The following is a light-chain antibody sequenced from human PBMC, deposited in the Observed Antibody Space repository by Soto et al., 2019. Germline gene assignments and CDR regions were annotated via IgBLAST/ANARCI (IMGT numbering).Light chain of an antibody. J-gene: IGKJ1*01. CDR2: SAN. Sequence: DIQMTQSPSDMSASVGDRVTITCRASQDISNFLVWFQQRPGKVPKRLMYSANRLESGVPSRFSGSGSGTEFTLTISSLQPEDFATYYCLQHKSYPRTFDQGTKVDIK. CDR3: LQHKSYPRT. CDR1: QDISNF. V-gene: IGKV1-17*03.